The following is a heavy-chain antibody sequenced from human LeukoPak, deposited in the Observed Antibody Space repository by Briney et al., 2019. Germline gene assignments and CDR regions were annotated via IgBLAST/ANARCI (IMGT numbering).Heavy chain of an antibody. CDR2: ISYDGSNK. CDR3: ARVGTGVLRYFDWLPIDY. J-gene: IGHJ4*02. CDR1: GFTFSSYA. D-gene: IGHD3-9*01. V-gene: IGHV3-30*04. Sequence: GRSLRLSCAASGFTFSSYAMHWVRQAPGKGLEWVAVISYDGSNKYYADSVKGRSTISRDNSKNTLYLQMNSLRAEDTAVYYCARVGTGVLRYFDWLPIDYWGQGTLVTVSS.